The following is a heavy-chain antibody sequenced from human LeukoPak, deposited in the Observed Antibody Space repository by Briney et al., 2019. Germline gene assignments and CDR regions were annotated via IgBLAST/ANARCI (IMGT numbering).Heavy chain of an antibody. CDR1: GFTFSAYG. J-gene: IGHJ4*02. CDR3: AKAGSGWYAPY. D-gene: IGHD6-19*01. V-gene: IGHV3-30*02. CDR2: VRYDGNDK. Sequence: GSLRPSCAASGFTFSAYGMQWVRQAPGKGLEWVAFVRYDGNDKYYADSVKGRFTISRDNSKNTVYLQMNSLRAEDTAVYYCAKAGSGWYAPYWGQGTLVTVSS.